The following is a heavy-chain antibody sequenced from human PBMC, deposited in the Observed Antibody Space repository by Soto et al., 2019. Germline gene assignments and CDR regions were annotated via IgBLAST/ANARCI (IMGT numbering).Heavy chain of an antibody. CDR2: ISTNNGNT. CDR3: ARVMTTFGVVSKGPDH. D-gene: IGHD3-3*01. V-gene: IGHV1-18*04. CDR1: GYPFTTYG. J-gene: IGHJ4*02. Sequence: QVQLVQSGDEVKKPGASVKVSCKASGYPFTTYGITWVRQAPGQGLEWMGWISTNNGNTNYAQSLQGRVTMTRETSSTTADMELRSLRSDDTAVYYCARVMTTFGVVSKGPDHWGQGTLVTVSS.